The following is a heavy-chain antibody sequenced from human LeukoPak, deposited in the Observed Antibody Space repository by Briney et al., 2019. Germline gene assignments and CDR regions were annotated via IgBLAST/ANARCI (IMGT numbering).Heavy chain of an antibody. D-gene: IGHD3-22*01. V-gene: IGHV3-30-3*01. CDR1: GFTFSSYA. J-gene: IGHJ6*02. CDR3: ARAVRRLLMGTGFGMDV. Sequence: GGSLRLSCAASGFTFSSYAMHWDRQAPGKGLEWVAVISYDGSNKDYADSVKGRFTISRDNSKNTLYLQMNSLRAEDTAVYYCARAVRRLLMGTGFGMDVWGQGTTVTVSS. CDR2: ISYDGSNK.